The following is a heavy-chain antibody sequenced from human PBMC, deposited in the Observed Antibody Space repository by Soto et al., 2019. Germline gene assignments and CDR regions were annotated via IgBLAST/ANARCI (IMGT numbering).Heavy chain of an antibody. V-gene: IGHV4-59*01. CDR3: ASWTPQSGVSIAALFRFGEFSY. Sequence: ETLSLTCTVSGGSISSYYWSWIRQPPGKGLEWIGYIYYSGSTNYNPSLKSRVTISVDTSKNQFSLKLSSVTAADTAVYYCASWTPQSGVSIAALFRFGEFSYWGQGTLVTVSS. CDR1: GGSISSYY. CDR2: IYYSGST. J-gene: IGHJ4*02. D-gene: IGHD3-10*01.